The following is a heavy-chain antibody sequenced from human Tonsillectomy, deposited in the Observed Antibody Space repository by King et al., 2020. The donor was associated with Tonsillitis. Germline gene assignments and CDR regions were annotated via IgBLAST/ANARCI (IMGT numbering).Heavy chain of an antibody. CDR3: VKFGGNENDAFDI. CDR2: ISSNGGST. CDR1: GFTFSSYA. Sequence: VQLVESGGGLVQPGGSLRLSCSASGFTFSSYAMHWVRQAPGKGLEYVSAISSNGGSTYYADSVKGRFTISRVNSKNTLYLQMSSLRAEDTAVYYCVKFGGNENDAFDIWGQGTMVTVSS. V-gene: IGHV3-64D*06. D-gene: IGHD4-23*01. J-gene: IGHJ3*02.